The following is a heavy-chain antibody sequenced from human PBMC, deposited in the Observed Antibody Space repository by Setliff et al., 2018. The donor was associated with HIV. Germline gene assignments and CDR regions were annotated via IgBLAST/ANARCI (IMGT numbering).Heavy chain of an antibody. J-gene: IGHJ4*02. D-gene: IGHD3-22*01. CDR2: IKQDGSEK. CDR3: TSPAAWDSSGYYPY. Sequence: PGGSLRLSCAGSGFTFSSYWMSWVRQAPGKGLEWVANIKQDGSEKYYVESVKGRFTISRDNANNSLYLQMDSLRAEDTAVYYCTSPAAWDSSGYYPYWGRGTLVTVSS. V-gene: IGHV3-7*01. CDR1: GFTFSSYW.